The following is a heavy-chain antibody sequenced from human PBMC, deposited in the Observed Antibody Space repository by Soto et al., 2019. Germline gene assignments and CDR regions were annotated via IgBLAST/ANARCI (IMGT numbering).Heavy chain of an antibody. V-gene: IGHV3-23*01. CDR2: ISGSGDTT. CDR3: TNRGGSKVGY. J-gene: IGHJ4*02. CDR1: GFPFSTYA. D-gene: IGHD1-26*01. Sequence: EVQLLESGGGLVQPGGSLRLSCAASGFPFSTYAMNWVRQAPGKGLEWVSIISGSGDTTTYADSVKGRFTISRDNSKNTLYLQMYSLRAEDTAVYYCTNRGGSKVGYWGQGTLVTVSS.